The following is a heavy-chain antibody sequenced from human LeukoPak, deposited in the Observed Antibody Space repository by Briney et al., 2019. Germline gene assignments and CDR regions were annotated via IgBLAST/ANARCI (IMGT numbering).Heavy chain of an antibody. J-gene: IGHJ4*02. Sequence: SETLSLTCTVSGGSISSYYWSWIRQPPGKGLEWIGYIYYSGSTNYNPSLKSRVTISVDTSKNQFSLKLSSETAADTAVYYCARLPNYGDYVDYWGQGTLVTVSS. CDR3: ARLPNYGDYVDY. CDR1: GGSISSYY. V-gene: IGHV4-59*01. D-gene: IGHD4-17*01. CDR2: IYYSGST.